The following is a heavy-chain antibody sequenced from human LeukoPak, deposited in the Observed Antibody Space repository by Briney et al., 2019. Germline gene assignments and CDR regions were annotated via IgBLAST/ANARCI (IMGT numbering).Heavy chain of an antibody. Sequence: ASVKVSCKASGGTFSSYAISWVRQAPGQGLEWMGWINPNSGGTNYAQKFQGRVTMTRDTSISTAYMELSRLRSDDTAVYYCARESEGDYYGSGSSQFGYWGQGTLVTVSS. J-gene: IGHJ4*02. CDR3: ARESEGDYYGSGSSQFGY. CDR2: INPNSGGT. D-gene: IGHD3-10*01. V-gene: IGHV1-2*02. CDR1: GGTFSSYA.